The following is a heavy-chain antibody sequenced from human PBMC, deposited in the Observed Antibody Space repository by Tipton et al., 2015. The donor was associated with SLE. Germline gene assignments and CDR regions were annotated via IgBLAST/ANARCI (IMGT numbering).Heavy chain of an antibody. D-gene: IGHD3-3*01. V-gene: IGHV7-4-1*02. CDR3: ARDSDDFWSGYPVDAFDI. J-gene: IGHJ3*02. Sequence: QSGPEVKEPGASVKVSCKASGYTFTSYAMNWVRQAPGQGLEWMGWINTNTGNPTYAQGFTGRFVFSLDTSVSTAYLQISSLKAEDTAVYYCARDSDDFWSGYPVDAFDIWGQGTMVTVSS. CDR2: INTNTGNP. CDR1: GYTFTSYA.